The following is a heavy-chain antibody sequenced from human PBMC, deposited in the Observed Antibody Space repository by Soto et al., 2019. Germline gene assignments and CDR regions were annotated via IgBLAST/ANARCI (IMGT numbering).Heavy chain of an antibody. D-gene: IGHD3-9*01. CDR3: ARAPYYDILTGYYGPRYYYYGMDV. CDR2: INAGNGNT. CDR1: GYTFTSYA. V-gene: IGHV1-3*01. J-gene: IGHJ6*02. Sequence: VSVKVSCKASGYTFTSYAMHWVRQAPGQRLEWMGWINAGNGNTKYSQKFQGRVTITRDTSASTAYMELSSLRSEDTAVYYCARAPYYDILTGYYGPRYYYYGMDVWGQGTTVTVSS.